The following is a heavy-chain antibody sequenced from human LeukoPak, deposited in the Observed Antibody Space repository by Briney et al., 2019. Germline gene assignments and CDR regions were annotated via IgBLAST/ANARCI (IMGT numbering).Heavy chain of an antibody. D-gene: IGHD6-13*01. CDR1: GFTFSDYY. CDR3: ARERGAGLSSSWVDY. V-gene: IGHV3-11*04. Sequence: GGSLRLSCAASGFTFSDYYMSWIRQAPGKGLEWVSYISSSGSTIYYADSVKGRFTISRDNAKNSLYLQMSSLRAEDTAVYYCARERGAGLSSSWVDYWGQGTLVTVSS. CDR2: ISSSGSTI. J-gene: IGHJ4*02.